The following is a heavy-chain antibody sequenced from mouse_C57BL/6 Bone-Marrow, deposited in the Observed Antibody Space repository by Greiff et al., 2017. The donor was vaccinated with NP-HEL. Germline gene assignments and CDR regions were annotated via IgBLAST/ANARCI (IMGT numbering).Heavy chain of an antibody. CDR3: ARSNDYDEGLYWYFDV. Sequence: EVKLVESGPELVKPGASVKISCKASGYSFTDYNMNWVKQSNGKSLEWIGVINPNYGTTSYNQKFKGKATLTVDQSSSTAYMQLNSLTSEDSAVYYCARSNDYDEGLYWYFDVWGTGTTVTVSS. J-gene: IGHJ1*03. V-gene: IGHV1-39*01. D-gene: IGHD2-4*01. CDR2: INPNYGTT. CDR1: GYSFTDYN.